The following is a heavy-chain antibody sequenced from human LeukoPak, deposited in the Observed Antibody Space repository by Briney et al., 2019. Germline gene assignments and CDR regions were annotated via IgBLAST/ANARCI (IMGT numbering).Heavy chain of an antibody. D-gene: IGHD3-22*01. CDR1: GFTFSSYA. J-gene: IGHJ4*02. Sequence: GGSLRLSCAASGFTFSSYAMHWVRQDPGKGLEWVAVISYDGSNKYYADSVKGRFTISRDNSKNTLYLQMNSLRAEDTAVYYCARNYDSSGYCLGDYWGQGTLVTDSS. CDR3: ARNYDSSGYCLGDY. CDR2: ISYDGSNK. V-gene: IGHV3-30-3*01.